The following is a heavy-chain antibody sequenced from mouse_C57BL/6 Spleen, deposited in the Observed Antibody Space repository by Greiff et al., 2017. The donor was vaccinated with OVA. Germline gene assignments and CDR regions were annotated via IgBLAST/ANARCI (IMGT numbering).Heavy chain of an antibody. CDR3: ARARSSYDAMDY. V-gene: IGHV5-4*01. Sequence: EVHLVESGGGLVKPGGSLKLSCAASGFTFSSYAMSWVRQTPEKRLEWVATISDGGSYTYYPDNVKGRFTISRDNAKNNLYLQMSHLKSEDTAMYYCARARSSYDAMDYWGQGTSVTVSS. D-gene: IGHD1-1*01. CDR1: GFTFSSYA. CDR2: ISDGGSYT. J-gene: IGHJ4*01.